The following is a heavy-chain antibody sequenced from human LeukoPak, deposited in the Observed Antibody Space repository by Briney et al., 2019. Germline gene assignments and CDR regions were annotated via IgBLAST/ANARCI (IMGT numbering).Heavy chain of an antibody. CDR2: LYSGGKT. V-gene: IGHV3-53*01. D-gene: IGHD1-1*01. J-gene: IGHJ4*02. CDR1: GFTVSSNY. Sequence: GGSLRLSCAASGFTVSSNYMSWVRQAPGKGLEWVSVLYSGGKTYYADSAKGRFTISRDSSTNTLYLQMESLRAEDTAVYYCAREMGAATTYFDYWGQGTLVTVSS. CDR3: AREMGAATTYFDY.